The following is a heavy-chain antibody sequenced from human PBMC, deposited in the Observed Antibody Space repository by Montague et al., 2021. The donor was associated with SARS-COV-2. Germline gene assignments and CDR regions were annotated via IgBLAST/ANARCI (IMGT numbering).Heavy chain of an antibody. CDR2: ISISSSYI. CDR3: ARDRTTVTPPYYYYYYMDV. J-gene: IGHJ6*03. V-gene: IGHV3-21*01. D-gene: IGHD4-17*01. CDR1: GFPFSSYT. Sequence: SRSLSLSASGFPFSSYTMNWVRQAPGKGLQWVSSISISSSYIYYADSVKGRFTISRDNAKNSLYLQMNSLRAEDTAVYYCARDRTTVTPPYYYYYYMDVWGKGTTVTVSS.